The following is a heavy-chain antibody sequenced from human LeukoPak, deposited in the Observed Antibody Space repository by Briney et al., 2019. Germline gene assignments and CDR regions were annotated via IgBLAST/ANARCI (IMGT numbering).Heavy chain of an antibody. V-gene: IGHV4-59*01. CDR1: GGSISSYY. CDR3: ARVASRPGAYGDHFDY. J-gene: IGHJ4*02. Sequence: SETLSLTCTVSGGSISSYYWSWIRQPPGKGLEWIGYIYYSGSTNYSPSLKSRVTISVDTSKDQFSLKLSSVTAADTAVYYCARVASRPGAYGDHFDYWGQGTLVTVSS. D-gene: IGHD4-17*01. CDR2: IYYSGST.